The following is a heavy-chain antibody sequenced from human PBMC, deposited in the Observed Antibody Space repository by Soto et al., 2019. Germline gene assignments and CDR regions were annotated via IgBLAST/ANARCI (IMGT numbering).Heavy chain of an antibody. V-gene: IGHV4-30-2*01. D-gene: IGHD1-26*01. CDR1: GGSISSGGYS. Sequence: QLQLQESGSGLVKPSQTLSLTYAVSGGSISSGGYSWSWLRQPPGKGLEWIGYIFHSGSTYYNPSIKRRVTISVDGSENHFALELSSVTAAYAAVYYCAIEGGSGSPDWYVNVWGRGTLVTVSS. CDR3: AIEGGSGSPDWYVNV. CDR2: IFHSGST. J-gene: IGHJ2*01.